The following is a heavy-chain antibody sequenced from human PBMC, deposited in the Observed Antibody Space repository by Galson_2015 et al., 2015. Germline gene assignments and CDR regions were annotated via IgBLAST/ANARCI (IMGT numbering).Heavy chain of an antibody. J-gene: IGHJ6*02. V-gene: IGHV3-48*02. CDR3: ARETYSYSWNYGMDV. Sequence: SLRLSCAASGFTFSTYSMNWVRQAPERGLEWVSYIRSTGDAKYYADSVKGRFTISRDNGENSMYLQMNSLRDEDTAVYYCARETYSYSWNYGMDVWGQGTTVTVSS. CDR1: GFTFSTYS. CDR2: IRSTGDAK. D-gene: IGHD1-1*01.